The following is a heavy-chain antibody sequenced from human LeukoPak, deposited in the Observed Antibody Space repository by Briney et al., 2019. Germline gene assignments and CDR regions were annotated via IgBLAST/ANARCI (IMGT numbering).Heavy chain of an antibody. Sequence: GGSLRLSCAASGFTFSSYWMSWVRQAPGKGLEWVANIKQDGSEKYYVDSVKGRFTISRDDAKNSLYLQMNSLRAEDTAVYYCARERPRRYFDYWGQGTLVTVSS. V-gene: IGHV3-7*01. CDR2: IKQDGSEK. CDR3: ARERPRRYFDY. CDR1: GFTFSSYW. J-gene: IGHJ4*02.